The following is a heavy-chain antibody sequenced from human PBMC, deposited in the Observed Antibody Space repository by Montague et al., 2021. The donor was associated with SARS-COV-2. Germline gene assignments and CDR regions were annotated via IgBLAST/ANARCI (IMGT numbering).Heavy chain of an antibody. D-gene: IGHD2-21*02. Sequence: SETLSLTCNVSGASISRSDYYWAWIRQPPGKGLELIVSIHYIGNTYYNPSLESPITIAVDTSENHFSLKLRSVTAADTAVHYCARLLACGTVVATDVRFDSWGQGTLVTVSS. V-gene: IGHV4-39*02. CDR2: IHYIGNT. CDR1: GASISRSDYY. CDR3: ARLLACGTVVATDVRFDS. J-gene: IGHJ4*02.